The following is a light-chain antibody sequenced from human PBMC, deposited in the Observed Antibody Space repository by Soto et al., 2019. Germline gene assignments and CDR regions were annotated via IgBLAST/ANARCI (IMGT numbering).Light chain of an antibody. CDR3: QVWDSSNEHLV. Sequence: SYDLTQPPSVSVAPGQTARITCGADNIGSESVHWYQQKPGLAPVLVLYDDTDRPSGIPERFSGSNSGSTATLTISGVEAGDEADYYCQVWDSSNEHLVFGAGTKVTVL. J-gene: IGLJ1*01. CDR2: DDT. V-gene: IGLV3-21*02. CDR1: NIGSES.